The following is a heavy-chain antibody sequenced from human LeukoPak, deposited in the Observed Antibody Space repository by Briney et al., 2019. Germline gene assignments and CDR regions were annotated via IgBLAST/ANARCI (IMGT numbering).Heavy chain of an antibody. V-gene: IGHV3-7*01. CDR3: ARDGPKFDYYGMDV. CDR2: IKQDGSEK. J-gene: IGHJ6*02. Sequence: GGSLRLSCAASGFTFSSYWMSWVRQAPGKGLEWVANIKQDGSEKYYVDSVKGRFTTSRDNAKNSLYLQMNSLRAEDTAVYYCARDGPKFDYYGMDVWGQGTTVTVSS. CDR1: GFTFSSYW.